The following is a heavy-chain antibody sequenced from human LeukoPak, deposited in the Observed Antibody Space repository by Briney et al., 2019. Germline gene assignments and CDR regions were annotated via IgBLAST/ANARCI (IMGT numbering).Heavy chain of an antibody. J-gene: IGHJ4*02. CDR3: AREHSSSWSLEGLSDC. D-gene: IGHD6-13*01. CDR2: ISYDGSNK. CDR1: EFTFSSYA. V-gene: IGHV3-30*04. Sequence: GGSLRLSCAASEFTFSSYAMHWVRQAPGKGLEWVAVISYDGSNKYYADSVKGRFTISRDNSKNTLYLQMNSLRAEDTAVYYCAREHSSSWSLEGLSDCWGQGTLVTVSS.